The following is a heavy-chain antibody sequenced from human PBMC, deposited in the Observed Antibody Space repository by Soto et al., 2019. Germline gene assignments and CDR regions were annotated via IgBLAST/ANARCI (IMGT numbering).Heavy chain of an antibody. CDR2: IYSGGST. Sequence: GGSLRLSCAASGFTVSSNYMSWVRQAPGKGLEWVSVIYSGGSTYYADSVKGRFTISRDNSRNTLYLQMNSLRAEDTSVYYCARALSGSSSWYGFYYYYGMDVWGQGTTVTVSS. CDR3: ARALSGSSSWYGFYYYYGMDV. J-gene: IGHJ6*02. D-gene: IGHD6-13*01. CDR1: GFTVSSNY. V-gene: IGHV3-53*01.